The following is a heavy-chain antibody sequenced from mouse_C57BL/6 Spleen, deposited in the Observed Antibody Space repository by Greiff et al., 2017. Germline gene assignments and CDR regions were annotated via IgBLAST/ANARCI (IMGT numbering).Heavy chain of an antibody. Sequence: EVKLQESGPVLVKPGASVKMSCKASGYTFTDYYINWVKQSHGKSLEWIGVINPYNGGTSYNQKFKGKATLTVDKSSSTAYMELNSLTSEDSAVXYCARSDDGGGYYAMDYWGQGTSVTVSS. J-gene: IGHJ4*01. CDR3: ARSDDGGGYYAMDY. CDR1: GYTFTDYY. CDR2: INPYNGGT. D-gene: IGHD2-12*01. V-gene: IGHV1-19*01.